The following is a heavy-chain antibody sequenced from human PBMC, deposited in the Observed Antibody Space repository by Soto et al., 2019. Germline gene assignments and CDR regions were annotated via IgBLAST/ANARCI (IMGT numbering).Heavy chain of an antibody. D-gene: IGHD2-21*02. J-gene: IGHJ4*02. CDR1: GGSITSTNW. Sequence: QVQLLESGPGLVKPSGTLSLTCDVSGGSITSTNWWTWVRQPPGKGLEWIGEIHHSGSTNYNPSLKWRVIISVDKSKNPLSLTLSSVTAADTAVYYCARQRYCDDDCYLFDYWGQGTLVTVSS. V-gene: IGHV4-4*02. CDR3: ARQRYCDDDCYLFDY. CDR2: IHHSGST.